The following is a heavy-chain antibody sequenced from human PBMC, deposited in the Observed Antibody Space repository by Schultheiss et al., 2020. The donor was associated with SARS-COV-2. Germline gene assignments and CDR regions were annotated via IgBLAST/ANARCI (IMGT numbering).Heavy chain of an antibody. CDR1: GFTFDDYA. CDR2: ISWNSGSI. CDR3: AKHGGLSTGPSWFDP. J-gene: IGHJ5*02. D-gene: IGHD5/OR15-5a*01. V-gene: IGHV3-9*01. Sequence: SLRLSCAASGFTFDDYAMHWVRQAPGKGLEWVSGISWNSGSIGYADSVKGRFTISRVNAKNSLYLQMNSLRAEDTALYYCAKHGGLSTGPSWFDPWGQGTLVTVSS.